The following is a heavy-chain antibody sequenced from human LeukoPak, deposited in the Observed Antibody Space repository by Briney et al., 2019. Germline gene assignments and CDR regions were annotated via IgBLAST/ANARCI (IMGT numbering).Heavy chain of an antibody. V-gene: IGHV7-4-1*02. CDR1: GYTFTSYA. J-gene: IGHJ5*02. Sequence: ASVKVSCKASGYTFTSYAMNWVRQAPGQGLEWMGWINTNTGNPTYAQGFTGRFVFSLDTSVSTAYLQISSLKAEDTAVYYCARELAEYCSGGSCYYTNWFDPWGQGTLVTVSS. CDR2: INTNTGNP. CDR3: ARELAEYCSGGSCYYTNWFDP. D-gene: IGHD2-15*01.